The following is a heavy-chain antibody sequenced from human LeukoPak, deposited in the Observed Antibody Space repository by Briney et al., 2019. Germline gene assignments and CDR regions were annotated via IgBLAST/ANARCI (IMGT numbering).Heavy chain of an antibody. V-gene: IGHV3-30*18. CDR2: ISYDGSNK. D-gene: IGHD4-17*01. CDR1: GFTFNNGP. Sequence: GGSLRLSCAASGFTFNNGPMSWVRQAPGKGLEWVAVISYDGSNKYYADSVKGRFTISRDNSKNTLYLQMNSLRAEDTAVYYCANGDYGDYWGQGTLVTVSS. CDR3: ANGDYGDY. J-gene: IGHJ4*02.